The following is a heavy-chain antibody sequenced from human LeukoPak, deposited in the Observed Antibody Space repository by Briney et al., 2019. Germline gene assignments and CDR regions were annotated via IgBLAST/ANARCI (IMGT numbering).Heavy chain of an antibody. J-gene: IGHJ4*02. CDR2: ISSNGGST. V-gene: IGHV3-64*01. CDR1: GFTFSSYA. Sequence: PGGSLRLSCAASGFTFSSYAMHWVRQAPGKGLEYVSAISSNGGSTYYANSVKGRFTISRDNSKNTLYLQMNSLRAEDTAVYYCARTPFGGANDYWGQGTLVTVSS. CDR3: ARTPFGGANDY. D-gene: IGHD3-16*01.